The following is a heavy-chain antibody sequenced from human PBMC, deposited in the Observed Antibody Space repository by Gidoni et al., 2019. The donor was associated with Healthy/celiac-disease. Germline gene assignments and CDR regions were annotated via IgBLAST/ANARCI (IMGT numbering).Heavy chain of an antibody. Sequence: QVQLVESGGGVVQPGRSLRLSLAASGFTFSSYAMHWVRQAPGKGLEWVAVISYDGSNKYYPDSVKGRFTISRDNSKNTLYLQMNSLRAEDTAVYYCATGYYYDSSGYYDDAFDIWGQGTMVTVSS. CDR2: ISYDGSNK. CDR1: GFTFSSYA. V-gene: IGHV3-30-3*01. D-gene: IGHD3-22*01. J-gene: IGHJ3*02. CDR3: ATGYYYDSSGYYDDAFDI.